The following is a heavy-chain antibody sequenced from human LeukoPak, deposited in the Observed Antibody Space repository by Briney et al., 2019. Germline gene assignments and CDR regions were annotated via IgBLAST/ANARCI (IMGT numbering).Heavy chain of an antibody. D-gene: IGHD6-19*01. V-gene: IGHV3-21*01. Sequence: GGSLRLSCAASGFTFDDYGMSWVRQAPGKGLEWVSSISSSSSYIYYADSVKGRFTISRDNAKNSLYLQMNSLRAEDTAVYYCARDRRTPLAVAGTGWFGPWGQGTLVTVSS. CDR3: ARDRRTPLAVAGTGWFGP. J-gene: IGHJ5*02. CDR2: ISSSSSYI. CDR1: GFTFDDYG.